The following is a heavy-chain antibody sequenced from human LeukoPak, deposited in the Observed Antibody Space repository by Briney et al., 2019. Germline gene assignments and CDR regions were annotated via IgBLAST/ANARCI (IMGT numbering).Heavy chain of an antibody. V-gene: IGHV1-2*02. D-gene: IGHD2-8*02. CDR2: INPNSGGT. CDR3: AREVLAKNYGTDV. J-gene: IGHJ6*02. Sequence: ASVKVSCKASGYTFTGYFMHWVRQAPGQGLEWMGWINPNSGGTNYAQKFQGRVTMTRDTSISTAYMELSSLRSDDTAVYYCAREVLAKNYGTDVWGQGTTVTVSS. CDR1: GYTFTGYF.